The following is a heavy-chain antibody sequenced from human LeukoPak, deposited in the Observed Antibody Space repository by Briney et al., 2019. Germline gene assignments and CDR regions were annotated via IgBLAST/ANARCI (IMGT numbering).Heavy chain of an antibody. J-gene: IGHJ5*02. V-gene: IGHV4-30-2*01. Sequence: TLSLTCTVSGGSISSGGYYWSWIRQPPGKGLEWIGYIYHSGSTYYNPSLKSRVTISVDRSKNQFSLKLSSVTAADTAVYYCARCITGTPNWFDPWGQGTLVTVSS. CDR1: GGSISSGGYY. CDR2: IYHSGST. CDR3: ARCITGTPNWFDP. D-gene: IGHD1/OR15-1a*01.